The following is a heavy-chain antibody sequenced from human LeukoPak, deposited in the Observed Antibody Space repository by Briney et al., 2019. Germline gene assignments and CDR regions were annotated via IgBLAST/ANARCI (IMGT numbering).Heavy chain of an antibody. Sequence: PGGSLRLSCAASGFTFSSYSMNWVRQAPGKGLEWVSYISSSSSTIYYADSVKGRFTISRDNAKNSLYLQMSSLRAEDTAVYYCARITYCSGGSCPTIHPWDYWGQGTLVTVSS. D-gene: IGHD2-15*01. V-gene: IGHV3-48*04. J-gene: IGHJ4*02. CDR2: ISSSSSTI. CDR1: GFTFSSYS. CDR3: ARITYCSGGSCPTIHPWDY.